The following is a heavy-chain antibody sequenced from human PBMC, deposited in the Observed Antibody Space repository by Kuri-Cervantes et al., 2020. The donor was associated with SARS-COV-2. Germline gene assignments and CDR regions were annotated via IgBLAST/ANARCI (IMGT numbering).Heavy chain of an antibody. CDR2: ISSSSSYI. Sequence: GESLKISCAASGFTFSSYSMNWVRQAPGKGLEWVSAISSSSSYIYYADSVKGRFTISRDNAKNSLYLQMNSLRAEDTAVYYCARALDALVSRYYYYGMDVWGQGTTVTVSS. D-gene: IGHD3-22*01. CDR1: GFTFSSYS. J-gene: IGHJ6*02. CDR3: ARALDALVSRYYYYGMDV. V-gene: IGHV3-21*01.